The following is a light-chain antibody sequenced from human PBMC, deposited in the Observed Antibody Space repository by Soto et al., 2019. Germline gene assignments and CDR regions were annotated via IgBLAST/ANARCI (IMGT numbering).Light chain of an antibody. CDR1: SSAVGVHKF. Sequence: QSVLTQPRSVSGSPGQSVTISCTGTSSAVGVHKFVSWYQLHPGRTPTLIIFDVSNRPSGVPHRFSGSNSGNTASLTVSGLQTYDEADYYCCSFSDRDTVLFGGGTKLTVI. J-gene: IGLJ3*02. CDR2: DVS. CDR3: CSFSDRDTVL. V-gene: IGLV2-11*01.